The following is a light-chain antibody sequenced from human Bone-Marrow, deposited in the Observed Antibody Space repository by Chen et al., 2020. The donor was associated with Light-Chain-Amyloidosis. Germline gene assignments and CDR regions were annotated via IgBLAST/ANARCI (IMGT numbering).Light chain of an antibody. J-gene: IGKJ4*01. CDR3: QQYGTEPLT. V-gene: IGKV3-20*01. CDR1: QTISSNY. CDR2: GSS. Sequence: EIVLTQSPGTLSLSPGAGANLSCRASQTISSNYLTWYQQKFGQAPRLLIYGSSSRATGIPDRCTGSGDGTDLTLTSNRLEPEDFERYYCQQYGTEPLTFGGGTKVESK.